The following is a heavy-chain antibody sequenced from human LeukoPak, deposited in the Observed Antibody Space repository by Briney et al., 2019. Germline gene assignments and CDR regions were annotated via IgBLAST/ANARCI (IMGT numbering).Heavy chain of an antibody. CDR2: ISGSGGST. Sequence: GGSLRLSCAASGFTFSSYAMSWVRQAPGKGLAWVSAISGSGGSTYYADSVKGRFTISRDNSKNTLYLQMNSLRAEDTAVYYCAKVPVLLWFGELFRYYFDYWGQGTLVTVSS. V-gene: IGHV3-23*01. CDR3: AKVPVLLWFGELFRYYFDY. D-gene: IGHD3-10*01. J-gene: IGHJ4*02. CDR1: GFTFSSYA.